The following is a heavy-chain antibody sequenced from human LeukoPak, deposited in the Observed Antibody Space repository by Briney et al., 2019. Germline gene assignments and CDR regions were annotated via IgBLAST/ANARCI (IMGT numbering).Heavy chain of an antibody. CDR3: ARDGPYYDFWSGYYGHYYYGMDV. Sequence: ASVKVSCKASGYTFTGYYMHWVRQAPGQGLEWMGWINPNSGGTNYAQKFQGWVTMTRDTSISTAYMELSRLRSDDTAVYHCARDGPYYDFWSGYYGHYYYGMDVWGQGTTVTVSS. V-gene: IGHV1-2*04. D-gene: IGHD3-3*01. CDR2: INPNSGGT. CDR1: GYTFTGYY. J-gene: IGHJ6*02.